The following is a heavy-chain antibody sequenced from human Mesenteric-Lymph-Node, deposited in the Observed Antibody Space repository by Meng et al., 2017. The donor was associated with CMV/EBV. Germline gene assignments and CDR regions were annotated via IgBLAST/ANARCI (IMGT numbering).Heavy chain of an antibody. J-gene: IGHJ3*01. Sequence: GESLKISCAASGFTFSSYSMNWVRQAPGKGLEWVSHISSSSSIIYYADSVKGRFTISRDNAKNSLYLQMNSLRAEDTAVYFCARDHTLRNYDVLTGYYPDAFDVWGLGTLVTVSS. D-gene: IGHD3-9*01. CDR2: ISSSSSII. CDR1: GFTFSSYS. V-gene: IGHV3-48*04. CDR3: ARDHTLRNYDVLTGYYPDAFDV.